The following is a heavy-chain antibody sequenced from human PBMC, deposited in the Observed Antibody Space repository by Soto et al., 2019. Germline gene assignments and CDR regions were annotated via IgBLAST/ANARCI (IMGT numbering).Heavy chain of an antibody. D-gene: IGHD2-8*02. V-gene: IGHV1-18*01. CDR1: GYTFSTYG. CDR2: VSPYNGNT. J-gene: IGHJ6*02. Sequence: ASVKVSCKVFGYTFSTYGLSWVRQAPGQGLEWMGWVSPYNGNTYYAPGLQGRVTMTTDTSTNTAYMSLRSLRSDDTAIYYCVRGGILADHRQYYYYGLDVWGQGTPVTVSS. CDR3: VRGGILADHRQYYYYGLDV.